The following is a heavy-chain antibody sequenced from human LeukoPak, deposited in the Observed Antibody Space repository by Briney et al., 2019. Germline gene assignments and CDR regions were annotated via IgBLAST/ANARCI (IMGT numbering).Heavy chain of an antibody. CDR3: ARVHCSSTGGLLFGCWFDP. J-gene: IGHJ5*02. V-gene: IGHV1-18*01. CDR2: ISAYNGNT. Sequence: ASVKVSCKASGYTFTSYGISWVRQAPGQGLEWMGWISAYNGNTNYAQKLQGRVTMTTDTSTSTAYMELRSLRSDDTAVYYCARVHCSSTGGLLFGCWFDPWGQGTLVTVSS. CDR1: GYTFTSYG. D-gene: IGHD2-2*01.